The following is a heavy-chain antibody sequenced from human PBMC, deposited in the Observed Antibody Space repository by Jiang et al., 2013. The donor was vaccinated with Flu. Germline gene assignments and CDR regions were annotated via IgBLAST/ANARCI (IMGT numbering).Heavy chain of an antibody. CDR2: IFYSGST. D-gene: IGHD6-19*01. CDR1: GASISSFY. CDR3: AKGYSSGLFERTYTASDV. J-gene: IGHJ3*01. Sequence: SGPGLVKPSETLSLTCTVSGASISSFYWSWIRQAPGKGLEWIGYIFYSGSTSSNPSLKSRVTMSVDTSKNQFSLNLSSVTAADTALYYCAKGYSSGLFERTYTASDVWGLGTLVTVSS. V-gene: IGHV4-59*01.